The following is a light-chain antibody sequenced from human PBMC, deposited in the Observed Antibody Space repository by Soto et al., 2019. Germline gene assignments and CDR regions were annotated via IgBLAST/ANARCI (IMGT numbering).Light chain of an antibody. J-gene: IGKJ4*01. Sequence: DIQMTQSPSSLSASVGDSVTITCRASQSISNYLNWYQQKPGKAPKLLIYAASSLQSGGPSRFGGSGSGTDFTLTISSLQPEDFATYYCQQSYSTPLTFGGGTKVEIK. V-gene: IGKV1-39*01. CDR3: QQSYSTPLT. CDR2: AAS. CDR1: QSISNY.